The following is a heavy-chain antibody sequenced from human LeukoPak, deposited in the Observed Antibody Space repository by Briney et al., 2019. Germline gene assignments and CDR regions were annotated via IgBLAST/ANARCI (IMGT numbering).Heavy chain of an antibody. CDR2: ISAYNGNT. CDR1: GGTFSSYA. CDR3: ARGGPNSSGYYYYFDY. D-gene: IGHD3-22*01. V-gene: IGHV1-18*01. Sequence: ASVKVSCKTSGGTFSSYAITWVRQTPGQGLEWMGWISAYNGNTNYAQKLQGRVTMTTDTSTSTAYMELRSLRSDDTAVYYCARGGPNSSGYYYYFDYWGQGTLVTVSS. J-gene: IGHJ4*02.